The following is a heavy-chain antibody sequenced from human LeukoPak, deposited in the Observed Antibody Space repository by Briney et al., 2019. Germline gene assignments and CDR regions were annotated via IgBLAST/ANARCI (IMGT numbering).Heavy chain of an antibody. V-gene: IGHV3-21*01. Sequence: GGSLRLSCAASGFTFSSYTMNWVRQAPGKGLEWASSISSSSSYIYYADSVKGRLTISRDNAKNSLYLQMNSLRAEDTAVYYCATEGYYYGFDIWGQGTMVTVSS. J-gene: IGHJ3*02. D-gene: IGHD3-10*01. CDR2: ISSSSSYI. CDR1: GFTFSSYT. CDR3: ATEGYYYGFDI.